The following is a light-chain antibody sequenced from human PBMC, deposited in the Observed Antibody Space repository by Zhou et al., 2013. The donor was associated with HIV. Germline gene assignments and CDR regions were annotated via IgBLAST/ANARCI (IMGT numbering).Light chain of an antibody. V-gene: IGKV3-11*01. CDR1: QSINRNY. CDR2: DSF. CDR3: QQRRSWPIT. Sequence: EIVLTQSPGTLSLSPGERATLSCRASQSINRNYLVWYQQKPGQAPRLLIYDSFNRATDIPARFSGSGSGADFSLTISSLEPEDFAVYYCQQRRSWPITFGQGTRLEIK. J-gene: IGKJ5*01.